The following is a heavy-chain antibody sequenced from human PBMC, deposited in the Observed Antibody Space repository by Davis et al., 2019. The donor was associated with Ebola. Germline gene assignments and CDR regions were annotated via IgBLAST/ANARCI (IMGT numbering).Heavy chain of an antibody. Sequence: SETLSLTCAVYGGSFSGYYWRWIRQPPGKGLEWMGEVNHSGSTNYNPSLKSRVTISVDTSKNQFSLKLSSVTAADTAVYYCARARYYYGRGRLDPWGQGTLVTVSS. CDR3: ARARYYYGRGRLDP. J-gene: IGHJ5*02. D-gene: IGHD3-10*02. CDR1: GGSFSGYY. CDR2: VNHSGST. V-gene: IGHV4-34*01.